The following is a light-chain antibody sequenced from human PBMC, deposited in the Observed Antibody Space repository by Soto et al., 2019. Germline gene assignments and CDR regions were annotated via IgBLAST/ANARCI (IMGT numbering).Light chain of an antibody. CDR2: QDR. V-gene: IGLV3-1*01. CDR1: KLGDKY. CDR3: QAWDSSTVV. Sequence: SYELTQPPSVSVSPGLTASITCSGDKLGDKYACWYQQKPGQSPVLVIYQDRKRPSGIPERFSGSNSGNTATLTISGTQAMDEADYYCQAWDSSTVVFGGGTKLTVL. J-gene: IGLJ2*01.